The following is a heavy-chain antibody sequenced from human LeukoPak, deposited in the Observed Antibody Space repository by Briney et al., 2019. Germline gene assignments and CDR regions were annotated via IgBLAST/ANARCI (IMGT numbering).Heavy chain of an antibody. CDR1: GFTFSSYS. D-gene: IGHD4-17*01. J-gene: IGHJ3*02. Sequence: GGSLRLSCAASGFTFSSYSMNWVRQAPGKGLEWVSSISSSSSYIYYADSLKGRFTISRDNAKNSLYLQMNSLRAEDTAVYCCARGYGGAFDIWGQGTMVTVSS. V-gene: IGHV3-21*01. CDR2: ISSSSSYI. CDR3: ARGYGGAFDI.